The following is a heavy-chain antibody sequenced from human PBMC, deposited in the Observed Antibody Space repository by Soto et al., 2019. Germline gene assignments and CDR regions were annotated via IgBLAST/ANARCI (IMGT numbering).Heavy chain of an antibody. D-gene: IGHD2-8*01. V-gene: IGHV4-38-2*02. CDR3: ARDTNSLDL. J-gene: IGHJ5*02. Sequence: SLTCVVSSYSISSGFFWAWIRQPPGKGLEWVGSIYHTGDTHYNPSLRSQVSMSVDTSKNHFSLRLTYLTAADTAVYFCARDTNSLDLWGQGILVTVSS. CDR1: SYSISSGFF. CDR2: IYHTGDT.